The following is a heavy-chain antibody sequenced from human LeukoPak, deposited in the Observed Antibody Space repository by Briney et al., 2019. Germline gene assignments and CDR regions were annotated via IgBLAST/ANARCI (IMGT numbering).Heavy chain of an antibody. V-gene: IGHV4-59*01. CDR1: GGSISSYY. Sequence: SETLSLTCTVSGGSISSYYWSWIRQPPGKGLEWIGYIYYSGSTNYNPSLKRRVTISVDTSKNQFSLKLSSVTAADTAVYYCARAAALDAFDIWGQGTMVTVSS. CDR2: IYYSGST. D-gene: IGHD2-2*01. J-gene: IGHJ3*02. CDR3: ARAAALDAFDI.